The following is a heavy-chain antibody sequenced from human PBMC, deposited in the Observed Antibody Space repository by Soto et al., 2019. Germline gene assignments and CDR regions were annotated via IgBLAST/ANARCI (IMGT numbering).Heavy chain of an antibody. D-gene: IGHD1-26*01. J-gene: IGHJ6*02. CDR2: IIPIFGTA. Sequence: QVQLVQSGAEVKKPGSSVKVSCKASGGTFSSYAISWVRQAPGQGLEWMGGIIPIFGTANYAQKFQGRVTXPXXXSXXTANMELSSLRSEDTAVYYCATYPRGRGYYYGMDVWGQGTTVTVSS. V-gene: IGHV1-69*05. CDR1: GGTFSSYA. CDR3: ATYPRGRGYYYGMDV.